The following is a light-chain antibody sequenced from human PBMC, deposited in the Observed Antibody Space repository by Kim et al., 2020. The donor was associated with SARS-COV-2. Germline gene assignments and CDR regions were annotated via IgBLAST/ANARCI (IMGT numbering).Light chain of an antibody. CDR3: QQYKDYMT. V-gene: IGKV1-5*01. CDR2: GAS. J-gene: IGKJ1*01. CDR1: QSIGEW. Sequence: DIQMTHSPSTLSASVGDRVTITCRASQSIGEWLAWYQQKPGKAPNLLIYGASTLRSGVPSRFRGSGSGIEFTLTITSLQPDDVATYFCQQYKDYMTFGQGTRVDIK.